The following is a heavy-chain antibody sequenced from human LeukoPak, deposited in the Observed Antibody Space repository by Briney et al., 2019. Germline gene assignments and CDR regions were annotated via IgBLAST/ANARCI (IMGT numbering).Heavy chain of an antibody. V-gene: IGHV3-21*01. CDR1: GFTFSSYS. D-gene: IGHD6-13*01. J-gene: IGHJ5*02. Sequence: GGSLRLSCAASGFTFSSYSMNWVRQAPGKGLEWVSSISSSSSYIYYADSVKGRFTISRDNAKNSLYLQMNSLRAEVTAVYYCARDGSSWYTTADWFDPWGQGTLVTVSS. CDR3: ARDGSSWYTTADWFDP. CDR2: ISSSSSYI.